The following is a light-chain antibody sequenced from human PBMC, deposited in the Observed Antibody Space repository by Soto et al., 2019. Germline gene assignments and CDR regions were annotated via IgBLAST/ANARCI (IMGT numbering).Light chain of an antibody. Sequence: EIVLTQSPGTLSLSPGERATLSCRASQSVSSSYLAWYQQKPGQAPRLLIYGASSRATGIPDRFSGSGSCRDFTLIISRLEPEYFAVYYCQQYGSSPPYTFGQGTKLEIK. J-gene: IGKJ2*01. CDR2: GAS. CDR1: QSVSSSY. V-gene: IGKV3-20*01. CDR3: QQYGSSPPYT.